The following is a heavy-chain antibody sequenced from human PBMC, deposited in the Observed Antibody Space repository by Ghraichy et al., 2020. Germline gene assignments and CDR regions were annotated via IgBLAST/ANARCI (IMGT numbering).Heavy chain of an antibody. CDR1: GGSFSGYY. V-gene: IGHV4-34*01. J-gene: IGHJ6*03. D-gene: IGHD2-21*02. CDR3: ARRKLPRLFPYYYYYMDV. Sequence: SETLSLTCAVYGGSFSGYYWSWIRQPPGKGLEWIGEINHSGSTNYNPSLKSRVTISVDTSKNQFSLKLSSVTAADTAVYYCARRKLPRLFPYYYYYMDVWGKGTTVTVSS. CDR2: INHSGST.